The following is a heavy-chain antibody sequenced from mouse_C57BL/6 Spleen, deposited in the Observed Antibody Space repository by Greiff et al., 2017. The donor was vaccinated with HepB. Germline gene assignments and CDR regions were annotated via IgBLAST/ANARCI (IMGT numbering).Heavy chain of an antibody. D-gene: IGHD2-1*01. CDR2: ISGGGGNT. CDR3: ARQGNSYAMDY. J-gene: IGHJ4*01. CDR1: GFTFSSYT. Sequence: EVKLMESGGGLVKPGGSLKLSCAASGFTFSSYTMSWVRQTPEKRLEWVATISGGGGNTYYPDSVKGRFTISRDNAKNTLYLQMSSLRSEDTALYYCARQGNSYAMDYWGQGTSVTVSS. V-gene: IGHV5-9*01.